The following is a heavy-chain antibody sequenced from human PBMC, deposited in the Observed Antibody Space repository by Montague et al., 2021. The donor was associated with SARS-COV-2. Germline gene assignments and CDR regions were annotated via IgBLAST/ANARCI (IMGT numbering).Heavy chain of an antibody. CDR1: GGSISNYY. CDR3: ASPTYYYVSSGSDAFDI. J-gene: IGHJ3*02. V-gene: IGHV4-4*07. D-gene: IGHD3-22*01. Sequence: SETLSLTCTVSGGSISNYYWSWIRQPAGKGLEWIGRIYPSGNTNYNPSLKSRVTMSVDTSKNQFSLKLSSVTAADTAVYYCASPTYYYVSSGSDAFDIWGQGTMVTVSS. CDR2: IYPSGNT.